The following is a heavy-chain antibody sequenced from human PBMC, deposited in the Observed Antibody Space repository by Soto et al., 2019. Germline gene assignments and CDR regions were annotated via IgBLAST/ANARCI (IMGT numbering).Heavy chain of an antibody. CDR3: AHRGSGGYSYGWMAYYYGMDV. J-gene: IGHJ6*02. CDR1: GFSLSTSGVG. Sequence: SGPTLVNPTQTLTLTCTFSGFSLSTSGVGVGWIRQPPGKALEWLALIYWNDDKRYSPSLKSRLTITKDTSKNQVVLTMTNMDPVDTATYYCAHRGSGGYSYGWMAYYYGMDVWGQGT. D-gene: IGHD5-18*01. CDR2: IYWNDDK. V-gene: IGHV2-5*01.